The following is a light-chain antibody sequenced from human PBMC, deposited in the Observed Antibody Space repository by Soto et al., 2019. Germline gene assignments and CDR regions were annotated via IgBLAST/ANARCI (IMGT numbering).Light chain of an antibody. Sequence: EIVLTQSPGTLSLSPGERATLSCRASQSVSSSYLAWYQQKPGQAPRLLIYGASSRATGIPDFTLTISRLEPEDFAVYYCQQYCSSPPITFGGGTKGESK. V-gene: IGKV3-20*01. CDR2: GAS. CDR1: QSVSSSY. CDR3: QQYCSSPPIT. J-gene: IGKJ4*01.